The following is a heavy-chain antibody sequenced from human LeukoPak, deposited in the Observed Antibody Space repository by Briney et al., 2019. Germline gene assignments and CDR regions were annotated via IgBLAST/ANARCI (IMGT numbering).Heavy chain of an antibody. J-gene: IGHJ4*02. CDR3: ARRVYSYGSYYFDY. D-gene: IGHD5-18*01. CDR1: GYTFTGYY. V-gene: IGHV1-2*06. Sequence: ASVKVSCKASGYTFTGYYMHWVRQAPGQGLEWMGRINPNSGGRNYAQKFQGRVTVTRDTSVGTAYMELSRLRSDDAAVYYCARRVYSYGSYYFDYWGQGTLVTVSS. CDR2: INPNSGGR.